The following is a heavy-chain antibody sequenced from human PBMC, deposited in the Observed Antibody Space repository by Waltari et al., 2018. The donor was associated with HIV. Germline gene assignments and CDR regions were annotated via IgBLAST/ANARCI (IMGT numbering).Heavy chain of an antibody. V-gene: IGHV3-9*01. J-gene: IGHJ5*01. D-gene: IGHD3-3*01. Sequence: EVQLVESGGGLVQPGRYLRLSCSDSGFTFEDYPLHWVRQSPGKGLEWVSGISWNSGITDYGDSVKGRFTISRDNAKNSLYLQMNSLTVEDTAFYYCAKGGSHLTIFEAWFDSWGQGTLVTVSS. CDR3: AKGGSHLTIFEAWFDS. CDR2: ISWNSGIT. CDR1: GFTFEDYP.